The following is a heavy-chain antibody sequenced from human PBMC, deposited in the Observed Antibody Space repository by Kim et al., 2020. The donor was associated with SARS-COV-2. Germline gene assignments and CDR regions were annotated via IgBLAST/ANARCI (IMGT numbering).Heavy chain of an antibody. J-gene: IGHJ4*02. CDR2: ISREGGEI. D-gene: IGHD6-19*01. CDR1: GFTFDDYA. V-gene: IGHV3-43*02. CDR3: VRGQQWLIKN. Sequence: GGSLRLSCAASGFTFDDYAIQWVRQVPGKGLEWVSLISREGGEIKYADSVKGRFTISRDNSKKSVYLQMNSLRSEDTALYYCVRGQQWLIKNWGQGTQVTVPS.